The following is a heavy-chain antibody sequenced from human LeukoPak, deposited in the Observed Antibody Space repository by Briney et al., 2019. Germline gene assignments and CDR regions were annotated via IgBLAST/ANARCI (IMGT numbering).Heavy chain of an antibody. CDR3: ARSVGQQLVLGYYYYMDV. CDR1: GGTFSSYA. CDR2: IIPIFGTA. Sequence: ASVKVSCKASGGTFSSYAISWVRQAPGQGLEWMGGIIPIFGTANYAQKFQGRVTITADKSTSTAYMELSSLRSEDTAVYYCARSVGQQLVLGYYYYMDVWGKGTTVTVSS. J-gene: IGHJ6*03. D-gene: IGHD6-13*01. V-gene: IGHV1-69*06.